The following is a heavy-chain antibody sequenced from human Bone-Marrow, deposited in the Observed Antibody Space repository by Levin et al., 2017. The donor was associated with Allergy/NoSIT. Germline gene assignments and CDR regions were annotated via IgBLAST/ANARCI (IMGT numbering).Heavy chain of an antibody. CDR3: ARRRGSYFDS. D-gene: IGHD1-26*01. Sequence: PSETLSLTCSVSGDFLNRSPYFWGWVRQPPGTGLEWMGNIFKSGTTQNNPSLKSRVTISIDTSKNHFSLNLTSVTAADTALYYCARRRGSYFDSWGQGILVTVSS. CDR1: GDFLNRSPYF. J-gene: IGHJ4*02. CDR2: IFKSGTT. V-gene: IGHV4-39*02.